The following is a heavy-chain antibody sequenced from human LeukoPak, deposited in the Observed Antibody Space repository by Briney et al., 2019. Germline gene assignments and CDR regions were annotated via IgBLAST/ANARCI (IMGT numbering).Heavy chain of an antibody. D-gene: IGHD6-19*01. J-gene: IGHJ4*02. CDR3: ARGRPYSGGWSGGY. CDR1: GGSFSGYY. Sequence: PSETLSLTCAVYGGSFSGYYWSWIRQPPGKGLEWIGEINHSGGTNYNPSLKSRVTISVDTSKNQFSLKLSSVTAADTAVYYCARGRPYSGGWSGGYWGQGTLVTVSS. V-gene: IGHV4-34*01. CDR2: INHSGGT.